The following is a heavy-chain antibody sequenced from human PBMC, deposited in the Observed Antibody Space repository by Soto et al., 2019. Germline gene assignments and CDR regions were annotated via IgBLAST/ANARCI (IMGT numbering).Heavy chain of an antibody. J-gene: IGHJ4*02. CDR3: PRDTGYSDTDRDY. D-gene: IGHD2-15*01. CDR2: ISGSGGST. Sequence: GGSLRLSCAASGFTLSSCAMSWVRQAPGQGLEWVSAISGSGGSTYYADSVKGRFTIPRDNSKNTLDLQMNSLRAEDTAVYYCPRDTGYSDTDRDYWGQVTLVTVAS. V-gene: IGHV3-23*01. CDR1: GFTLSSCA.